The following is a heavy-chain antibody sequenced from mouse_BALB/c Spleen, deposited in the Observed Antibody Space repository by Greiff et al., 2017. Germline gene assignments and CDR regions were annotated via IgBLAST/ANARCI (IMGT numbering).Heavy chain of an antibody. Sequence: DVMLVESGGGLVKPGGSLKLSCAASGFTFSDYYMYWVRQTPEKRLEWVATISDGGSYTYYPDSVKGRFTISRDNAKNNLYLQMSSLKSEDTAMYYCAREGYYGNPDYWGQGTTLTVSS. CDR2: ISDGGSYT. CDR3: AREGYYGNPDY. V-gene: IGHV5-4*02. J-gene: IGHJ2*01. D-gene: IGHD2-1*01. CDR1: GFTFSDYY.